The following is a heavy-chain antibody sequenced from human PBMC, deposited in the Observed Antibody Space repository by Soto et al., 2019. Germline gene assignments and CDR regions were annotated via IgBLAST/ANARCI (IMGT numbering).Heavy chain of an antibody. V-gene: IGHV1-69*13. CDR2: IIPIFGTA. CDR1: GGTFSSYA. D-gene: IGHD3-10*01. J-gene: IGHJ6*02. CDR3: ATPLVPRITMVRGVIQPHYGMDV. Sequence: SVKVSCKASGGTFSSYAISWVRQAPGQGLEWMGGIIPIFGTANYAQKFQGRVTITADESTSTAYMELSSLRSEDTAVYYCATPLVPRITMVRGVIQPHYGMDVWGQGTTVTVSS.